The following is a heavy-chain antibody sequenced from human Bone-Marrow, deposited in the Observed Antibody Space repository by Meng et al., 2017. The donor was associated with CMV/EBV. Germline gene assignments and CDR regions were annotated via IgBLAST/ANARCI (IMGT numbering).Heavy chain of an antibody. V-gene: IGHV1-46*01. CDR3: PRVRAYYGMDV. Sequence: ASVKVSCKASGYTFTSYYMHWVRQAPGQRLEWMGIINPSGGSTSYAQKFQGRVTITRDTSTSTVYMELSSLGSADTAVYYCPRVRAYYGMDVWGQGTTVTVSS. J-gene: IGHJ6*02. CDR1: GYTFTSYY. CDR2: INPSGGST.